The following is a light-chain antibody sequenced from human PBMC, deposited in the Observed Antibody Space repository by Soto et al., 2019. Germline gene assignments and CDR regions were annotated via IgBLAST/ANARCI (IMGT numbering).Light chain of an antibody. CDR1: SSNIGAGFD. CDR3: QSYDSSLSAVV. V-gene: IGLV1-40*01. Sequence: QSVLTQPPSVSGAPGQRVTISCTGRSSNIGAGFDVYWYQHLPGTAPKLLIYDNTNRPSGVPDRFSGSKSGTSASLAITGLQAEDEADYYCQSYDSSLSAVVFGGVTKLTVL. J-gene: IGLJ2*01. CDR2: DNT.